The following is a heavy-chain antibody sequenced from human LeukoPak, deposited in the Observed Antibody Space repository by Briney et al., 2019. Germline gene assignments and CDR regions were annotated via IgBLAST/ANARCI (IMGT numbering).Heavy chain of an antibody. Sequence: GGSLRLSCAASGSTVSSNYMSWVRQAPGKGLEWVSVIYSGGSTYYADSVKGRFTISRDNSKNTLYLQMNSLRAEDTAVYYCARENGGYDYSLDYWGQGTLVTVSS. CDR3: ARENGGYDYSLDY. CDR1: GSTVSSNY. V-gene: IGHV3-66*01. D-gene: IGHD5-12*01. CDR2: IYSGGST. J-gene: IGHJ4*02.